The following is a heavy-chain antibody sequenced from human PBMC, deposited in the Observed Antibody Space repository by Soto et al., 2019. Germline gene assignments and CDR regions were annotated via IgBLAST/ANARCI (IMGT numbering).Heavy chain of an antibody. CDR3: ARVPIFGVAVDY. V-gene: IGHV1-18*01. D-gene: IGHD3-3*01. J-gene: IGHJ4*02. CDR2: ISAYNGNT. CDR1: GYTFTSYG. Sequence: ASVKVSCKASGYTFTSYGISWVRQAPGQGLEWMGWISAYNGNTNYAQKLQGRVTMTTDTSTSTAYMELRSLRSEDTAVYYCARVPIFGVAVDYWGQGTLVTVSS.